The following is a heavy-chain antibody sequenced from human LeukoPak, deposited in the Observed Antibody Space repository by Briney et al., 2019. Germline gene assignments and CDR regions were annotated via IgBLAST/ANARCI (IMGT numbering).Heavy chain of an antibody. Sequence: ASVKVSCKAYGYNFATSGIGWVRQAPGQGLEWLGWISGYNGNTKSAPKLQGRVTMTTDTSTDTAYLELGSLRVDDTAIYYCARDLCPYTGSYYSYYHFMDVWGEGTSVTVSS. CDR1: GYNFATSG. J-gene: IGHJ6*03. D-gene: IGHD1-26*01. CDR2: ISGYNGNT. CDR3: ARDLCPYTGSYYSYYHFMDV. V-gene: IGHV1-18*01.